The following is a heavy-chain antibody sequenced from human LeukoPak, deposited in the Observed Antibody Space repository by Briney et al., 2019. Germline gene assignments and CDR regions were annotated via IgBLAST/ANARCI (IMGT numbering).Heavy chain of an antibody. Sequence: GASVKVSCKASGYTFTGYYMHWVRQAPGQGLEWMGWINPNSGGTNYAQKFQGRVTMTRDTSISTAHMELSRLRSDDTAVYYCAREWVGSSGPSYFDYWGQGTLVTVSS. CDR2: INPNSGGT. V-gene: IGHV1-2*02. CDR1: GYTFTGYY. J-gene: IGHJ4*02. D-gene: IGHD6-25*01. CDR3: AREWVGSSGPSYFDY.